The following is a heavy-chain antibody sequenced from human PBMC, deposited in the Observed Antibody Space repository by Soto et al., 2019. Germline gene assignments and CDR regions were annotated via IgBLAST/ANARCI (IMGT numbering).Heavy chain of an antibody. Sequence: ASVKVSCKASGCTFTGYYMHWVRQAPGQGFEWMGRISPKSGGTNYAQKFEGRVTMTWDTSLKTAYMELSSLISEDTAVYYCARPPGYISDWYYFDLWGQGTLVTVSS. CDR2: ISPKSGGT. CDR1: GCTFTGYY. J-gene: IGHJ4*02. D-gene: IGHD3-9*01. V-gene: IGHV1-2*02. CDR3: ARPPGYISDWYYFDL.